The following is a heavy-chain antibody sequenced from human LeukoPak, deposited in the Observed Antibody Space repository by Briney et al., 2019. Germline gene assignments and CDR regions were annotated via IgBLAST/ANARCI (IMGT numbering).Heavy chain of an antibody. D-gene: IGHD5-24*01. CDR3: AKGGYKSMDFDF. V-gene: IGHV3-23*01. J-gene: IGHJ4*02. Sequence: GGSLRLSCAASGFTFSSYAMSWVRQAPGKGLEWVSAISGSGGRKYYADSVKGRFTISRDNTKNTLYLQMNSLRAEDTAVYYCAKGGYKSMDFDFWGQGTLVTVSS. CDR2: ISGSGGRK. CDR1: GFTFSSYA.